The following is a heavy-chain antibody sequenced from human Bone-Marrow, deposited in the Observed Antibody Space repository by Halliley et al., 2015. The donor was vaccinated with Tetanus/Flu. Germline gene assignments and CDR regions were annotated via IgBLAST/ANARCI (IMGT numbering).Heavy chain of an antibody. CDR2: ISRNSGSV. Sequence: SLRLSCAASGFSFDDYAMHWVRQVPGKGLEWVSGISRNSGSVGYADSVKGRFTISGDNGENSLYLQMNSLRTEDTAFYYCAKGPGGDYGSGSYIDYWGQGTLVTVSS. J-gene: IGHJ4*02. V-gene: IGHV3-9*01. D-gene: IGHD3-10*01. CDR1: GFSFDDYA. CDR3: AKGPGGDYGSGSYIDY.